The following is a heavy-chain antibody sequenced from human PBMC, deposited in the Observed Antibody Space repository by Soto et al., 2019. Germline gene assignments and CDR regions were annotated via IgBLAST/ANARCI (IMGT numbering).Heavy chain of an antibody. J-gene: IGHJ5*02. CDR3: ASSSAEGAAPTNWFDP. CDR1: GGTFSSYA. D-gene: IGHD3-16*01. V-gene: IGHV1-69*06. Sequence: SVKVSCKASGGTFSSYAISWVRQAPGQGLEWMGGIIPIFGTANYAQKFQGRVTITADKSTSTAYMELSSLRSEDTAVYYCASSSAEGAAPTNWFDPWGQGTLVTVSS. CDR2: IIPIFGTA.